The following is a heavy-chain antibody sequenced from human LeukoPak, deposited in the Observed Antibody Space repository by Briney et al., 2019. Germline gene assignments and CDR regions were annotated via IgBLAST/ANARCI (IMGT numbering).Heavy chain of an antibody. Sequence: PSETLSLTCSVSGGSISRHYWSWIRQPPGKGLEWIGYISYSGSTRYNPSFQSRVTISMEMSKTHFSLKLTSVTAADTAVYYCARLLNNDNSGDRDTFDMWGPGTMVTVPS. CDR2: ISYSGST. V-gene: IGHV4-59*08. CDR1: GGSISRHY. D-gene: IGHD3-22*01. CDR3: ARLLNNDNSGDRDTFDM. J-gene: IGHJ3*02.